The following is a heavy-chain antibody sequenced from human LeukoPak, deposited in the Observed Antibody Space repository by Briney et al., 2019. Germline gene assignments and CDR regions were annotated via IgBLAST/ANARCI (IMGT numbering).Heavy chain of an antibody. D-gene: IGHD3-9*01. CDR2: INPNSGGT. Sequence: ASVKVSCKASGYTFTGYYMHWVRQAPGQGLEWMGWINPNSGGTNYAQKFQGRVTMTRDTSISTAYMELSRLRSDDTAVYYCTRGRYFDWLFLFDPWGQGTLVTVSS. CDR1: GYTFTGYY. V-gene: IGHV1-2*02. J-gene: IGHJ5*02. CDR3: TRGRYFDWLFLFDP.